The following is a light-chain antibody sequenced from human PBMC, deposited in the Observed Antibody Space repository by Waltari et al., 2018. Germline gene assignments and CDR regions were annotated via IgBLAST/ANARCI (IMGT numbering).Light chain of an antibody. CDR1: QSIRSN. Sequence: EMVMTQSPATLSVFPGERATLSCRASQSIRSNLAWYQHKPGQAPRLLIYGASTRATGTPARFSGVGSGKDFYLTISSLQSEDFAVYFCQEYNNGLGTFAQGTKVKNK. J-gene: IGKJ1*01. CDR3: QEYNNGLGT. V-gene: IGKV3-15*01. CDR2: GAS.